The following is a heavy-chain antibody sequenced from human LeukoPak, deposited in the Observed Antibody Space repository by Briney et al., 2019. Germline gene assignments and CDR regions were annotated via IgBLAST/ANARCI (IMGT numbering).Heavy chain of an antibody. CDR3: WRGWYYYYYGMDV. V-gene: IGHV1-8*01. CDR2: MNPNSGNT. J-gene: IGHJ6*02. CDR1: GYTFTSYN. Sequence: ASVTVSCKASGYTFTSYNINWVRQAPGQGLERMGRMNPNSGNTGNAQNFQSRVTTTTNTSISKPYMELRSLRTADTAVYYCWRGWYYYYYGMDVWGQGTTVTVSS.